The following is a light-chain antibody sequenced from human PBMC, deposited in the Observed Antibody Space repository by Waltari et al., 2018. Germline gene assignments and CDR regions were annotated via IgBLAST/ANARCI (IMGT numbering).Light chain of an antibody. CDR2: AAS. V-gene: IGKV1-12*01. CDR1: QGINTW. Sequence: DIQMTQSPSSVSASVGDRVTITCRASQGINTWLAWYQQKPGKAPNLLIYAASTLQSGVPSRFSGSGSGTDFTLTISSLQAEDFATYYCQQADSFPYTFGQGTKLEI. J-gene: IGKJ2*01. CDR3: QQADSFPYT.